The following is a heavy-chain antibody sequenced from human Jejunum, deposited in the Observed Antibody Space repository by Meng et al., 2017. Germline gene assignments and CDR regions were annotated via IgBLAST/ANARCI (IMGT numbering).Heavy chain of an antibody. Sequence: QVQLVQSGAEVKKPGASVKVSCKDSGYTFTGYDINWVRQATGQGLEWMGWMNPNSVTTGYAQKFQGRVTLTWDTSISTAYMELSSLRSDDTAVYYCARSRGALANCDYWGQGTLVTVSS. J-gene: IGHJ4*02. CDR3: ARSRGALANCDY. D-gene: IGHD1-26*01. CDR2: MNPNSVTT. CDR1: GYTFTGYD. V-gene: IGHV1-8*01.